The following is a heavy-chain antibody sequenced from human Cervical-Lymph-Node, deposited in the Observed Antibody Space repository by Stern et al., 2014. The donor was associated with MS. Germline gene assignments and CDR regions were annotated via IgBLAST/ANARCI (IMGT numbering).Heavy chain of an antibody. CDR1: GFTFRSYW. CDR2: ISSDGSST. CDR3: AREGFLSSYPPDH. V-gene: IGHV3-74*03. Sequence: EVQLVESGGRLVHPGVSLRLSCAASGFTFRSYWMHWVRQAPGKGLVWVSRISSDGSSTAYADHVKGRFTISRDNANNTLYLQMNSLRAEDTAVYYCAREGFLSSYPPDHWGQGTLVTVSS. D-gene: IGHD3-3*01. J-gene: IGHJ5*02.